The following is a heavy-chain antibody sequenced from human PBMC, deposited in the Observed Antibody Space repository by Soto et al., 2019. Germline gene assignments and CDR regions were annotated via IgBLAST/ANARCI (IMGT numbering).Heavy chain of an antibody. V-gene: IGHV1-18*01. CDR2: ISAYNGNT. CDR3: ARDSWGLAPPANYYYYYGMDV. Sequence: QVQLVQSGAEVKKPGASVKVSCKASGYTFTSYGISWVRQAPGQGLEWMGWISAYNGNTNYAQKLQGRVTMTTDTSTSTAYMELRSLRSDDTAVYYCARDSWGLAPPANYYYYYGMDVWGQGTTVTVSS. CDR1: GYTFTSYG. J-gene: IGHJ6*02. D-gene: IGHD3-16*01.